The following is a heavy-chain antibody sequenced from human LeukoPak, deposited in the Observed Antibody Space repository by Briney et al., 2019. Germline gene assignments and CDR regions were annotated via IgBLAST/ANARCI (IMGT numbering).Heavy chain of an antibody. CDR1: GGSISSGSYY. V-gene: IGHV4-61*02. D-gene: IGHD1-26*01. CDR3: ARERSGSYKSGWFDP. Sequence: PSETLSLTCTVSGGSISSGSYYWSWIRQPAGKGLEWIGRIYTSGSTNYNPSLKSRVTISVDTSKNQFSLKLSSVTAADTAVYYCARERSGSYKSGWFDPWGQGTLVTVSS. J-gene: IGHJ5*02. CDR2: IYTSGST.